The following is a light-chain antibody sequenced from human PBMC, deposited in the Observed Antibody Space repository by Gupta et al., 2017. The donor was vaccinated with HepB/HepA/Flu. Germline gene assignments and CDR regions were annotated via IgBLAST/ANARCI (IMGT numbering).Light chain of an antibody. CDR2: DAS. V-gene: IGKV1-33*01. J-gene: IGKJ4*01. CDR1: QDISNY. CDR3: QQYDNLPLT. Sequence: DIQMTQSTFSLSASVGDRVTIPCQASQDISNYLNWYQQKPGKAPKLLIYDASNLETGVPSRFSGSGSGTDFTFTISSVQPEDIGTYYCQQYDNLPLTFGQGTKVEIK.